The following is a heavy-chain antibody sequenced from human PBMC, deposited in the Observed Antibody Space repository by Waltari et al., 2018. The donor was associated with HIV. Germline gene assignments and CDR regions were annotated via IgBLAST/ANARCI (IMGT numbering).Heavy chain of an antibody. V-gene: IGHV3-30*01. CDR2: KSYEGSDK. CDR1: GFTFSSYA. Sequence: QVQLVESGGGVVQPGRSLRLSCAASGFTFSSYAMHWVRQAPGKGLEWVGAKSYEGSDKYSADSVKGRFTISRDNSKNTLYLQMNSLRAEDTAVYYCARDRIGYYYYMDVWGKGTTVTVSS. J-gene: IGHJ6*03. D-gene: IGHD2-15*01. CDR3: ARDRIGYYYYMDV.